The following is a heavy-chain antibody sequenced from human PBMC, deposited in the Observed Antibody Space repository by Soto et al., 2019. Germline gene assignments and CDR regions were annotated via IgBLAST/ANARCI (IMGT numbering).Heavy chain of an antibody. CDR1: GFTFSSYW. Sequence: QAGGSLRLSCAASGFTFSSYWMSWVRQAPGKGLEWVANIKQDGSEKYYVDSVKGRFTISRDNAKNSLYLQMNSLRAEDTAVYYCARDLPDYSPAWFDPWGQGTLVTVSS. CDR3: ARDLPDYSPAWFDP. J-gene: IGHJ5*02. CDR2: IKQDGSEK. D-gene: IGHD4-4*01. V-gene: IGHV3-7*03.